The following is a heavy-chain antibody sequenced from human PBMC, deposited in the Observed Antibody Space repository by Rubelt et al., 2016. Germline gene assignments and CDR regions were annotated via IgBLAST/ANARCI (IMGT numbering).Heavy chain of an antibody. Sequence: QVQLVQSGAEVKKPGASVKVSCKVSGYTLTELSMHWVRQAPGKGLEWMGGFDPEDGETIYAQTVQGGVTMTEDASTDTAYMERSSLRSEDTAVYYCATGHSYVPYLDYGGQGTLVTVSS. J-gene: IGHJ4*02. V-gene: IGHV1-24*01. CDR1: GYTLTELS. CDR3: ATGHSYVPYLDY. D-gene: IGHD5-18*01. CDR2: FDPEDGET.